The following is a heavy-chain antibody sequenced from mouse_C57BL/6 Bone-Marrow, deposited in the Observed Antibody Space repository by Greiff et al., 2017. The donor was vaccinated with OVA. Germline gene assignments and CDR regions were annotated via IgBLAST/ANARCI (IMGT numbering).Heavy chain of an antibody. CDR3: ARLKTAQAQDAMDY. CDR1: GFTFSSYG. Sequence: DVHLVESGGDLVKPGGSLKLSCAASGFTFSSYGMSWVRQTPDKRLEWVATISSGGSYTYYPDSVKGRFTISRDNAKNTLYLQMSSLKSEDTAMYYCARLKTAQAQDAMDYWGQGTSVTVSS. V-gene: IGHV5-6*01. J-gene: IGHJ4*01. D-gene: IGHD3-2*02. CDR2: ISSGGSYT.